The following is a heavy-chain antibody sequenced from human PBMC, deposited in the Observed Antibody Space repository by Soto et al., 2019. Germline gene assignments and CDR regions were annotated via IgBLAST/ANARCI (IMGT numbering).Heavy chain of an antibody. V-gene: IGHV3-33*01. Sequence: QVQLVESGGGVVQPGRSLRLSCAASGFTFSSCGMHWVRQAPGKGLEWVAVIWYDGSNKYYADSVKGRFTISRDNSKNTLYLQMNSLRAEDTAVYYCARADSYGYYFDYWGQGTLVTVSS. CDR2: IWYDGSNK. D-gene: IGHD5-18*01. CDR3: ARADSYGYYFDY. J-gene: IGHJ4*02. CDR1: GFTFSSCG.